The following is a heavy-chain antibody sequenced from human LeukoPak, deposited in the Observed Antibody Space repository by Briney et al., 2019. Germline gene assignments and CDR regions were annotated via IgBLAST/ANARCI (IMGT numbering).Heavy chain of an antibody. Sequence: ASVKVSCKASGYTFTNYYMHWVRQAPGQGLEWMGIINPSDGKTSYAQKFQGRVTMTRDTSTSIVYMELSSLRSEDTAVYYCAREIGPGQLHLWGSAFDYWGQGTLVTVSS. CDR1: GYTFTNYY. CDR2: INPSDGKT. V-gene: IGHV1-46*01. J-gene: IGHJ4*02. D-gene: IGHD5-18*01. CDR3: AREIGPGQLHLWGSAFDY.